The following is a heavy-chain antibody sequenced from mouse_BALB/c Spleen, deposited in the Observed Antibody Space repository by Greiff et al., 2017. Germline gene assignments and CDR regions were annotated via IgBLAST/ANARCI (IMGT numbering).Heavy chain of an antibody. CDR3: VRGATGFDY. D-gene: IGHD3-1*01. CDR2: IRSKSNNYAT. CDR1: GFTFNTNA. Sequence: EVKLVETGGGLVQPKGSLKLSCAASGFTFNTNAMNWVRQAPGKGLEWVARIRSKSNNYATYYADSVKDRFTISRDDSQSMLYLQMNNLKTEDTAMYYCVRGATGFDYWGQGTTLTVSS. V-gene: IGHV10S3*01. J-gene: IGHJ2*01.